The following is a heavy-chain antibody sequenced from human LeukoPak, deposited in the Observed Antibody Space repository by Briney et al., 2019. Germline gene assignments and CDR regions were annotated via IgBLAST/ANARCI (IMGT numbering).Heavy chain of an antibody. CDR2: IIPIFGTA. V-gene: IGHV1-69*05. CDR1: GGTFSSHA. Sequence: GASVKVSCKASGGTFSSHAISWVRQAPGQGLEWMGGIIPIFGTANYAQKFQGRVTITTDESTSTAYMELSSLRSEDTAVYYCARAEVPKDRYGSGSYYRGGFDYWGQGTLVTVSS. D-gene: IGHD3-10*01. CDR3: ARAEVPKDRYGSGSYYRGGFDY. J-gene: IGHJ4*02.